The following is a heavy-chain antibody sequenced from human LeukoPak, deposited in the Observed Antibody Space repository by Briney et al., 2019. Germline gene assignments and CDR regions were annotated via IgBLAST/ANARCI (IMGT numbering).Heavy chain of an antibody. Sequence: SVKISSKASGGTFTPYAISWVRQAPGQGLEWMGGIIPIFGTANYAQKFQGRVTITADESTRTAYMELSSLRSEDTAVYYCARVVCSSTSCSDAFDIWGQGTMVTVSS. D-gene: IGHD2-2*01. CDR1: GGTFTPYA. CDR2: IIPIFGTA. V-gene: IGHV1-69*13. J-gene: IGHJ3*02. CDR3: ARVVCSSTSCSDAFDI.